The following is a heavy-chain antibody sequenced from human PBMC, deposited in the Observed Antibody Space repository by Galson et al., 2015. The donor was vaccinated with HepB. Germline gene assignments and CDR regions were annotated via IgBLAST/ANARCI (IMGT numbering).Heavy chain of an antibody. CDR1: GFIFSDYG. CDR2: IRGSHGNT. D-gene: IGHD3-3*01. CDR3: AKILTTLAVLDPFDY. V-gene: IGHV3-23*01. J-gene: IGHJ4*02. Sequence: SLRLSCAASGFIFSDYGLSWVRQAPGKGLEWVSSIRGSHGNTYYGDSVRGRFTISRDNSKNTLYLQMNSLRTEDTAVYYCAKILTTLAVLDPFDYWGQGALVTVSS.